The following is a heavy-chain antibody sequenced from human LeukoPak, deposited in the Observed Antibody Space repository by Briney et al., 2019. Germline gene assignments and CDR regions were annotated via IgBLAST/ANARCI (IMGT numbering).Heavy chain of an antibody. Sequence: GGSLRLSCAASGFTFSSYSMNWVRQAPGKGLEWVSYISSSSSTIYYADSVKGRFTISRDNAKNSLYLQMNSLRAEDTAVYYCARDSPLEAPYYFDYWGQGTLVTVSP. CDR2: ISSSSSTI. J-gene: IGHJ4*02. V-gene: IGHV3-48*01. CDR1: GFTFSSYS. D-gene: IGHD3-3*01. CDR3: ARDSPLEAPYYFDY.